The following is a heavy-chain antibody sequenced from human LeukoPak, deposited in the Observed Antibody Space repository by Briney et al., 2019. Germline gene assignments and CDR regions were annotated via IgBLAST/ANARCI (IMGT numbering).Heavy chain of an antibody. CDR1: GFTFSDYY. V-gene: IGHV3-11*05. CDR2: ISSSNSYT. CDR3: ARDGYSGYDFYFDY. J-gene: IGHJ4*02. Sequence: GGSLRLSCAASGFTFSDYYMSWIRQAPGKGLEWVSYISSSNSYTKHADSVKGRFTISRDNAKKSLYLQMNSLRAEDTAVYYCARDGYSGYDFYFDYWGQGTLVTVSS. D-gene: IGHD5-12*01.